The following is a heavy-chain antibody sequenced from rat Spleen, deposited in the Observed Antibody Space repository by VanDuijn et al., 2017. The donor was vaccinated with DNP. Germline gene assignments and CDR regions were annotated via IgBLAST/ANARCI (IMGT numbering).Heavy chain of an antibody. CDR1: GFTFSDYY. V-gene: IGHV5-25*01. J-gene: IGHJ2*01. Sequence: EVKLVESGGGLVQPGRSLKLSCAGSGFTFSDYYMAWVRQTPTKGLDWVASISSDGSHTYYRDSVKGRFTISRDDAKSTLYLQMDSLRSEDTATYFCARDWPFDYWGQGVMVTVSS. D-gene: IGHD4-2*01. CDR2: ISSDGSHT. CDR3: ARDWPFDY.